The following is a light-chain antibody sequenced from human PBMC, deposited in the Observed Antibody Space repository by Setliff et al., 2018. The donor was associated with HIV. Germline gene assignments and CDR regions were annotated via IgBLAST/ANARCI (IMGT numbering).Light chain of an antibody. Sequence: QSVLTQPPSVSATPGQTVTMSCSGSSSNIGNNYVYWYRQLPGMAPKLLIYRNNQRPSDVPERFSGSKSGTSASLAISGLRSEDEADYYCAAWDDLSSPDVQFGGGTKVNVL. CDR1: SSNIGNNY. CDR2: RNN. CDR3: AAWDDLSSPDVQ. V-gene: IGLV1-47*01. J-gene: IGLJ2*01.